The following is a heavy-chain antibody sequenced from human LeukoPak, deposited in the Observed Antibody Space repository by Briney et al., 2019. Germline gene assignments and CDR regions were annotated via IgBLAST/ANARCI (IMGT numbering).Heavy chain of an antibody. CDR1: GGSISSSSYY. V-gene: IGHV4-39*07. CDR3: ARGRFLEWLSYYFDY. CDR2: IYHSGST. J-gene: IGHJ4*02. Sequence: SETLSLTCTVSGGSISSSSYYWGWIRQPPGKGLEWIGSIYHSGSTYYNPSLKSRVTISVDTSKNQFSLKLSSVTAADTAVYYCARGRFLEWLSYYFDYWGQGTLVTVSS. D-gene: IGHD3-3*01.